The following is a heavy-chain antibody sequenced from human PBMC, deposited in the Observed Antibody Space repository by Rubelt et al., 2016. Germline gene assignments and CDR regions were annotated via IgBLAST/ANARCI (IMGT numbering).Heavy chain of an antibody. CDR1: GYTFTTYG. CDR3: ARGYCSSANCRFNWFDP. J-gene: IGHJ5*02. CDR2: LRTYTGNT. D-gene: IGHD2-2*01. Sequence: QVQLVQFGAEVKKPGASVKVSCQASGYTFTTYGISWVRQAPGQGLEWMGWLRTYTGNTNYAQKPQARVTRTTDTSTSAGYMELRRLRSDDTAMYFCARGYCSSANCRFNWFDPWGQGTMVTVSS. V-gene: IGHV1-18*01.